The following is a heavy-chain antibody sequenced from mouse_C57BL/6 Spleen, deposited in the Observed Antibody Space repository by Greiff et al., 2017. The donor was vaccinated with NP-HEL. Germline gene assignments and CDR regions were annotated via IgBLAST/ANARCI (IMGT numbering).Heavy chain of an antibody. CDR1: GYSITSGYY. CDR3: AREDYGSSYDYVDY. J-gene: IGHJ2*01. Sequence: EVQLQESGPGLVKPSQSLSLTCSVSGYSITSGYYWNWIRQFPGNKLEWMGYISYDGSNNYNPSLKNRISLTRDTSKNQFVLKLNSGTTEDTATYYCAREDYGSSYDYVDYWGQGTTLTVSS. V-gene: IGHV3-6*01. D-gene: IGHD1-1*01. CDR2: ISYDGSN.